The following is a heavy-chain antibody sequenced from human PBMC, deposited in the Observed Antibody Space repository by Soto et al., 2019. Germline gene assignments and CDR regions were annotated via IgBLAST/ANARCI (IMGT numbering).Heavy chain of an antibody. V-gene: IGHV5-10-1*01. D-gene: IGHD6-6*01. CDR2: IDPSDSYT. CDR1: GYSLTSYW. J-gene: IGHJ6*02. CDR3: ARRSSIASRPSDMGYYYYGMDV. Sequence: GESLKISCKGSGYSLTSYWISWVRQMPGKGLEWMGRIDPSDSYTNYSPSFQGHVTISADKSISTAYLQWISLKASDTAMYYCARRSSIASRPSDMGYYYYGMDVWGQGATVTVSS.